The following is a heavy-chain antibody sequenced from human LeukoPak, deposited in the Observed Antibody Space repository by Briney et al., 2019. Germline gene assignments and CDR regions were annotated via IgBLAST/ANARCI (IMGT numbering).Heavy chain of an antibody. V-gene: IGHV4-39*07. CDR1: GGSISSSSYY. CDR2: IYYSGST. D-gene: IGHD1-14*01. Sequence: SETLSLTCTVSGGSISSSSYYWGWIRQPPGKGLEWIGIIYYSGSTYYNPSLKSRVTISVDTSKNQFSLKLSSVTAADTAVYYCARRRYLRCFDPWGQGTLVTVSS. J-gene: IGHJ5*02. CDR3: ARRRYLRCFDP.